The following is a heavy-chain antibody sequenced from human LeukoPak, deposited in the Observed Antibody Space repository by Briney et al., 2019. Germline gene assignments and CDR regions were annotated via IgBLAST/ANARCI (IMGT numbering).Heavy chain of an antibody. CDR2: ISWNSGSI. Sequence: GGSLRLSCAASGFTFDDYAMHWVRQAPGKGLEWVSGISWNSGSIGYADSVKGRFTISRDNAKNSLYLQMNSLRAEDTALYYCAKDKEEGATYFDYWGQGTLVTVSS. J-gene: IGHJ4*02. CDR1: GFTFDDYA. CDR3: AKDKEEGATYFDY. V-gene: IGHV3-9*01. D-gene: IGHD1-26*01.